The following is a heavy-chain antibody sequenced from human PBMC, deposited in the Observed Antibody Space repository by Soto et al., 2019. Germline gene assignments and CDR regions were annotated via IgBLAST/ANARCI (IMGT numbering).Heavy chain of an antibody. CDR3: ARGRYGDY. Sequence: QVHLVQSGAEVKKPGASVKVSCKGSGYDFTTYGITWVRQAPGQGLEWMAWISAHNGNTEYAQKLQGRVTVTRDTSTSAVYMELRSLRSDDTGVYYCARGRYGDYWGQGALVTVSS. V-gene: IGHV1-18*01. J-gene: IGHJ4*02. D-gene: IGHD1-1*01. CDR2: ISAHNGNT. CDR1: GYDFTTYG.